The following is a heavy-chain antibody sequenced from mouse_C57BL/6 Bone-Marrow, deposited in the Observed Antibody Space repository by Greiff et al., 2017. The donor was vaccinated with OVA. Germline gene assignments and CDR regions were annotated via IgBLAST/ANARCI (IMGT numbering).Heavy chain of an antibody. D-gene: IGHD2-2*01. CDR1: GFNIKDDY. V-gene: IGHV14-4*01. Sequence: EVKLLESGAELVRPGASVKLSCTASGFNIKDDYMHWVKQRPEQGLEWIGWIDPENGDTEYASKFQGKATITADTSSNTAYLQLSSLTSEDTAVYYCTTGWLRRPRFDYWGQGTTLTVSS. CDR3: TTGWLRRPRFDY. J-gene: IGHJ2*01. CDR2: IDPENGDT.